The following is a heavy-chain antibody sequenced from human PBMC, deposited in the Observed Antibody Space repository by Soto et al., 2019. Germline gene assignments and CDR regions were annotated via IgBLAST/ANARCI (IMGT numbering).Heavy chain of an antibody. D-gene: IGHD3-22*01. CDR3: AREYDTASFGQYYYYYGMDV. V-gene: IGHV1-69*01. Sequence: QVQLVQSGAEVKKPGSSVKVSCKASGGTFSSYAISWVRQAPGQGLEWMGGIIPIFGIANYAQKFQGRVTITADESTSTAYMGLSSLRSEDTAVYYCAREYDTASFGQYYYYYGMDVWGQGTTVTVSS. CDR2: IIPIFGIA. J-gene: IGHJ6*02. CDR1: GGTFSSYA.